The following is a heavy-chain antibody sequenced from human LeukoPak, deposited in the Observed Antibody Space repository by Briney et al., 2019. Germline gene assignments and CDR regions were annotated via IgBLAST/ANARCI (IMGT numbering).Heavy chain of an antibody. D-gene: IGHD5-24*01. CDR1: GYTFTGYY. CDR2: SNANSGGT. Sequence: GASVKVSCKASGYTFTGYYMHWVRQAPGQGGEWMGWSNANSGGTNYAQKFQGRVTMTRDTSISTAYMELSRLRSDHTAVYYCARAGGWLQSPFDYWGQGTLVTVSS. CDR3: ARAGGWLQSPFDY. J-gene: IGHJ4*02. V-gene: IGHV1-2*02.